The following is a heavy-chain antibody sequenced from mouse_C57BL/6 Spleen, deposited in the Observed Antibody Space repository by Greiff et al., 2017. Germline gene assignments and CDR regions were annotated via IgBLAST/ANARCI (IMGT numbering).Heavy chain of an antibody. CDR1: GFTFSDAW. Sequence: EVQLVESGGGLVQPGGSMKLSCAASGFTFSDAWMDWVRQSPEKGLEWVAEIRNKANNHATYYAESVKGRFTISRDDSKSSVYLQMNSLRAEDTGIYYCTRGRVLHSYWYFDVWGTGTTVTVSS. V-gene: IGHV6-6*01. D-gene: IGHD2-14*01. CDR2: IRNKANNHAT. CDR3: TRGRVLHSYWYFDV. J-gene: IGHJ1*03.